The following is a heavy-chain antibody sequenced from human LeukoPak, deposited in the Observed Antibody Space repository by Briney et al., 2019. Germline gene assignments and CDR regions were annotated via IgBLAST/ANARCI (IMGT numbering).Heavy chain of an antibody. V-gene: IGHV4-34*01. D-gene: IGHD6-13*01. CDR3: ARAGQQQLGIYYYYGMDV. Sequence: PSETLSLTCAVYGGSFSGYYWSWIRQPPGKGLEWIGEINHSGSTNYNPSLKSRVTISVDTSKNQFSLKLSSVTAADTAVYYCARAGQQQLGIYYYYGMDVWGQGTTVTVSS. CDR1: GGSFSGYY. CDR2: INHSGST. J-gene: IGHJ6*02.